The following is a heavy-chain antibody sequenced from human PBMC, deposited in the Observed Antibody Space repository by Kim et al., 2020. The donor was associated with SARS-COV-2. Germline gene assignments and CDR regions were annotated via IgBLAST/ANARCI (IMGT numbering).Heavy chain of an antibody. CDR1: GGSINNYY. CDR2: VDHIGNT. Sequence: SETLSLTCTVYGGSINNYYWCWIRQPPGKGLEWIGHVDHIGNTYYNSSLKSRLTVSVCTSENQFSLRLTSVTAADTAVYYCARFTQYSAAWYLDHWGQGMLVTVSS. D-gene: IGHD5-12*01. CDR3: ARFTQYSAAWYLDH. V-gene: IGHV4-59*13. J-gene: IGHJ4*02.